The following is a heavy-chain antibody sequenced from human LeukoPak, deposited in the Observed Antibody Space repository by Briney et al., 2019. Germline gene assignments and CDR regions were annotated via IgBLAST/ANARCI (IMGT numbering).Heavy chain of an antibody. J-gene: IGHJ5*02. CDR2: IYNGGRT. CDR3: AKDGSWDYLNWFDP. Sequence: SETLSLTCTVSGGSINNNNYYWNWIRQPPGKGLEWIGHIYNGGRTNYNPSLKSRVTISVDTSKNQFSLKLSSVTAADTAVYYCAKDGSWDYLNWFDPWGQGTLVTVSS. CDR1: GGSINNNNYY. V-gene: IGHV4-61*01. D-gene: IGHD3-10*01.